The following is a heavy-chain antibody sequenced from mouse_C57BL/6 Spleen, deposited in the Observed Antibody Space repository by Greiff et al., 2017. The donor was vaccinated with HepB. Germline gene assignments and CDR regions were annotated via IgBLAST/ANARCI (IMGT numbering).Heavy chain of an antibody. J-gene: IGHJ1*03. CDR3: ARGDYYCSSYRYFDV. V-gene: IGHV1-54*01. CDR1: GYAFTNYL. D-gene: IGHD1-1*01. Sequence: QVQLQQSGAELVRPGTSVKVSCKASGYAFTNYLIEWVKQRPGQGLEWIGVINPGSGGTNYNEKFKGKATLTADKSSSTAYMQLSSLTSEDSAVYFCARGDYYCSSYRYFDVWGTGTTVTVSS. CDR2: INPGSGGT.